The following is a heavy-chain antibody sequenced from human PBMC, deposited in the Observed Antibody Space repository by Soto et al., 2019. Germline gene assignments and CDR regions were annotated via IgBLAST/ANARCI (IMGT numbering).Heavy chain of an antibody. Sequence: QVQLVQSGAEVKKPGASVKVSCKASGYTFSGYAIGWVRQAPGQGLAWMGWVSAYTGHTDYAQNLQGRVSMTTDTSTSTAYMELRSLTSDDTAVYYCARPSGSYGDYAWSLLSWGQGTLVTVSS. CDR2: VSAYTGHT. CDR1: GYTFSGYA. D-gene: IGHD4-17*01. J-gene: IGHJ5*02. CDR3: ARPSGSYGDYAWSLLS. V-gene: IGHV1-18*01.